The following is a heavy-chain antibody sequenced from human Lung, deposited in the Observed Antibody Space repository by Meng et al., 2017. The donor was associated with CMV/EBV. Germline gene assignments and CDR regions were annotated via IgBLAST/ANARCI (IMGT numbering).Heavy chain of an antibody. CDR3: ARVYCSGGSCYSPFDY. CDR2: INSYSGHT. D-gene: IGHD2-15*01. V-gene: IGHV1-18*01. CDR1: GYTFSDYG. J-gene: IGHJ4*02. Sequence: SXXVSXXASGYTFSDYGIGWVRQAPGQGLEWMGWINSYSGHTNYAQKLQGRVTMTTDTSTSSAYMELRSLRSDDTAVYYCARVYCSGGSCYSPFDYWGQGTXVTVAS.